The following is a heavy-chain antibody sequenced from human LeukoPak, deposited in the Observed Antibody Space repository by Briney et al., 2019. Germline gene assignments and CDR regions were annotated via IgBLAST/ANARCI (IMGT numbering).Heavy chain of an antibody. CDR1: GFTFNNYA. CDR3: ASAVGATEANYYYYMDV. V-gene: IGHV3-23*01. D-gene: IGHD1-26*01. CDR2: VSAGGGT. Sequence: GGPLRLSCAASGFTFNNYAINWVRQAPGKGLEWVSTVSAGGGTYYTDSVKGRFTISRDNSKNTLHLQMNSLRAEDTAVYYCASAVGATEANYYYYMDVWGKGTTVTVSS. J-gene: IGHJ6*03.